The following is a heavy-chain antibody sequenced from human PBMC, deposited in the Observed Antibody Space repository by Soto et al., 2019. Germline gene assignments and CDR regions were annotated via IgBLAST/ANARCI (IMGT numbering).Heavy chain of an antibody. D-gene: IGHD6-13*01. Sequence: SETLSLTCAVYGGSFSGYYWAWIRQPPGKGLEWIGGINDSGGTDYNPSLKSRVTISLDTSKNQLSLKLSSVTAADTAVYYCARGRKGFSSSCYVDWGQGTLVTVSS. CDR2: INDSGGT. CDR1: GGSFSGYY. V-gene: IGHV4-34*01. CDR3: ARGRKGFSSSCYVD. J-gene: IGHJ4*02.